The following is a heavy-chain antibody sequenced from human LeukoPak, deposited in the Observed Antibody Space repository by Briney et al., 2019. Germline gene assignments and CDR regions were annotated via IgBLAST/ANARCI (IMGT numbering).Heavy chain of an antibody. CDR3: ARDLAVADDY. V-gene: IGHV3-21*01. Sequence: KPGGSLRLSCAASGFTSSSYSMNWVRQAPGKGLEWVSSISSSSSYIYYADSVKGRFTISRDNAKNSLYLQMNSLRAEDTAVYYCARDLAVADDYWGQGTLVTVSS. J-gene: IGHJ4*02. D-gene: IGHD6-19*01. CDR1: GFTSSSYS. CDR2: ISSSSSYI.